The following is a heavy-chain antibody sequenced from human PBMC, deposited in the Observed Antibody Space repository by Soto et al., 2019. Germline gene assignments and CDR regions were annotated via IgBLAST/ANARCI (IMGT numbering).Heavy chain of an antibody. J-gene: IGHJ4*02. Sequence: QVQLQQWGAGLLKPSETLSLTCAVYCGSFSGYYWSWIRQPPGKGLEWIGEINHSGSTNYNPSLKSRVPMSVDTSKNQFSLKLISVTAAATAVSYCARTSRFDCWGQGTLVTVSS. CDR3: ARTSRFDC. CDR2: INHSGST. CDR1: CGSFSGYY. V-gene: IGHV4-34*01. D-gene: IGHD6-6*01.